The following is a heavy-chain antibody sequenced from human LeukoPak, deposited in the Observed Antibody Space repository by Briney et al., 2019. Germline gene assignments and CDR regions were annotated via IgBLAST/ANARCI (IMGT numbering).Heavy chain of an antibody. CDR1: GGSFSGYY. CDR2: INHSGST. CDR3: ARGLPTYYYDSSGYYRRHGYFQH. V-gene: IGHV4-34*01. J-gene: IGHJ1*01. Sequence: PSETLSLTCAVYGGSFSGYYWSWIRQPPGKGLEWIGEINHSGSTNYNPSLKSLATISVDTSKNQFSLKLSSVTAADTAVYYCARGLPTYYYDSSGYYRRHGYFQHWGQGTLVTVSS. D-gene: IGHD3-22*01.